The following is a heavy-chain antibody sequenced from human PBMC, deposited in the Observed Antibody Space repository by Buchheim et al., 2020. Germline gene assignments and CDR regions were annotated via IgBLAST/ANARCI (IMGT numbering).Heavy chain of an antibody. CDR3: ARDPGGYCSGGSCVVGWFDP. D-gene: IGHD2-15*01. CDR2: IYYSGST. CDR1: GGSISSYY. V-gene: IGHV4-59*01. Sequence: QVQLQESGPGLVKPSETLSLTCTVSGGSISSYYWSWIRQPPGKGLEWIGYIYYSGSTNYNPSLKSRVTISVDTSQNQFSLKLSSVTAADTAVYYCARDPGGYCSGGSCVVGWFDPWGQGTL. J-gene: IGHJ5*02.